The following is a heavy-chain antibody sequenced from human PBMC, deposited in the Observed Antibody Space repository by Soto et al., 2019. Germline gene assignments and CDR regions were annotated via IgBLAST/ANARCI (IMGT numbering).Heavy chain of an antibody. CDR1: GYTFTSYG. CDR2: SIAYNGNT. V-gene: IGHV1-18*04. Sequence: QVQLVQSGAEVKKPGASVKVSCKASGYTFTSYGISWVRQAPGQGLEWMGGSIAYNGNTNYAQKLQGRVTMTTDTSTTTAYMGLRSLRPNDTAAYYSAREGVLRVLVWLSRGYYGMDVWGQGTTVTVSS. J-gene: IGHJ6*02. CDR3: AREGVLRVLVWLSRGYYGMDV. D-gene: IGHD3-3*01.